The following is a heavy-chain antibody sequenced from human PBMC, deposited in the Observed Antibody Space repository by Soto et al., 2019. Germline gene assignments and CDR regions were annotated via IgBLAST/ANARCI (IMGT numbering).Heavy chain of an antibody. Sequence: EVQLLESGGDLVQPGGSLRLSCVASGIPFGXXXMSWVRQAPGEXXXXVSTITDTGGDTKYANSVRGRFTMSRDNSKKTLDLQMNSLRGEDSALYYCARGSTDSDPGSRIFDLWGRGTLVTVSS. CDR2: ITDTGGDT. D-gene: IGHD3-10*01. J-gene: IGHJ4*02. CDR3: ARGSTDSDPGSRIFDL. V-gene: IGHV3-23*01. CDR1: GIPFGXXX.